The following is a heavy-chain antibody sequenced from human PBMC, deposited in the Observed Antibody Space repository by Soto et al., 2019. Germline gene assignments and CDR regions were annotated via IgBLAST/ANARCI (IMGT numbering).Heavy chain of an antibody. V-gene: IGHV3-30-3*01. D-gene: IGHD3-10*01. CDR1: GFTFSSYA. Sequence: QVQLVESGGGVVQPGRSLRLSCAASGFTFSSYAMHWVRQAPGKGLEWVAVISYDGSNKYYADSVKGRFTISRDNSKNTLYLQMNSLRAEDTAVYYCARWRFGELSFDDWGQGTLVTVSS. CDR2: ISYDGSNK. J-gene: IGHJ4*02. CDR3: ARWRFGELSFDD.